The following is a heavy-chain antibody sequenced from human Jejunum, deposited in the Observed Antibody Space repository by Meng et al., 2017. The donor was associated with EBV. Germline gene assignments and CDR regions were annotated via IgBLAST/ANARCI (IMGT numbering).Heavy chain of an antibody. CDR3: LPSFAS. CDR2: IKSKSAGETI. J-gene: IGHJ4*02. Sequence: EVQVVESXGGLVKPGXSLRLSCVVSGLTFSNAWMTWVRQAPGKGLEWVGRIKSKSAGETIDYAAPVQGRFTISRDDSKNTVYLQMNSLKPEDTAVYYCLPSFASWGQGTLVTVSS. V-gene: IGHV3-15*01. CDR1: GLTFSNAW.